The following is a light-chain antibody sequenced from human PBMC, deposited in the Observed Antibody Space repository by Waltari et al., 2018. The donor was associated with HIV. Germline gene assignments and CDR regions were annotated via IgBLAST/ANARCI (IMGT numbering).Light chain of an antibody. Sequence: QSALTQPASVSGSPGQSITLSCTGTSSDVGSYNLVSWYQEHPGKAPKLMIYEVNKRPSGVSNRFSGSKSGNTASLTISGLQAEDEADYYCCSYAGSSTYVFGTGTKVTVL. J-gene: IGLJ1*01. CDR3: CSYAGSSTYV. CDR1: SSDVGSYNL. V-gene: IGLV2-23*02. CDR2: EVN.